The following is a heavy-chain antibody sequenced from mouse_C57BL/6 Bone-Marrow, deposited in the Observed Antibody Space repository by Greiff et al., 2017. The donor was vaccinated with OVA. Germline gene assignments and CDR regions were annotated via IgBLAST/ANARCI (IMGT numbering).Heavy chain of an antibody. V-gene: IGHV5-17*01. CDR1: GFTFSDYG. D-gene: IGHD2-12*01. CDR3: ANDGGFAY. J-gene: IGHJ3*01. Sequence: EVKLVESGGGLVKPGGSLKLSCAASGFTFSDYGMHWVRQAPEKGLEWVAYISSGSCPISSADTVKGRFTISRDNAKNTLFLQMTSRRSEDTAMYYCANDGGFAYWGQGTLVTVSA. CDR2: ISSGSCPI.